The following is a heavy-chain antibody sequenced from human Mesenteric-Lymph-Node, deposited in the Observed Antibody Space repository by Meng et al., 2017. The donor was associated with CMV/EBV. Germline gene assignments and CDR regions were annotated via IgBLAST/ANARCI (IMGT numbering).Heavy chain of an antibody. Sequence: FTFSSYWMNWVRQAPGKGLEWVANIKQDGSEKNYVDSVKGRFTISRDNAWNSLYLQMNGLRADDTAIYYCARDHCSSNRCYTMGLDYWGQGTLVTVSS. CDR2: IKQDGSEK. CDR3: ARDHCSSNRCYTMGLDY. J-gene: IGHJ4*02. V-gene: IGHV3-7*01. CDR1: FTFSSYW. D-gene: IGHD2-2*02.